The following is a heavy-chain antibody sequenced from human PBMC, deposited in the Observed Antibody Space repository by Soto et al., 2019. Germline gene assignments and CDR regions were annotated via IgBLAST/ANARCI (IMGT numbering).Heavy chain of an antibody. CDR1: GYSCTSYW. D-gene: IGHD6-13*01. Sequence: GESLKISCKGSGYSCTSYWIGWVRQMPWKGLEWMGIIYPGDSDTRYSTSFQGQVTISADRSISTAYLQWSSLKASDTAMYYCARRANSWVGSSWHNPTYYYFGMDVWGQGTTVTVSS. J-gene: IGHJ6*02. V-gene: IGHV5-51*01. CDR2: IYPGDSDT. CDR3: ARRANSWVGSSWHNPTYYYFGMDV.